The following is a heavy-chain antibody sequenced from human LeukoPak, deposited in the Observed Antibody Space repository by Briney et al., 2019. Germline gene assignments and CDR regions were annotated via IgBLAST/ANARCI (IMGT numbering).Heavy chain of an antibody. D-gene: IGHD3-9*01. CDR1: GGSISSYY. J-gene: IGHJ4*02. Sequence: SETLSLTCTASGGSISSYYWSWIRQPPGKGLEWIGYIYYSGSTNYNPSLKSRVTISVDTSKNQFSLKLSSVTAADTAVYYCAREHFDIVTGYYTRSYFDYWGQGTLVTVSS. V-gene: IGHV4-59*01. CDR3: AREHFDIVTGYYTRSYFDY. CDR2: IYYSGST.